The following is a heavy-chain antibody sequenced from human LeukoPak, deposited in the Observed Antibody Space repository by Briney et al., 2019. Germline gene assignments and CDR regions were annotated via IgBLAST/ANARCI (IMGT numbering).Heavy chain of an antibody. J-gene: IGHJ3*02. CDR3: ARDPTTYYYDSSVAFDI. V-gene: IGHV1-46*01. Sequence: ASVKASWNASGYTFTSYYMHCVRHAPGQGLELLGIINPSGGSTSYAQKFQGRVTMTRDTSTSTVYMELSSLRSEDTAVYYCARDPTTYYYDSSVAFDIWGQGTMVTVSS. D-gene: IGHD3-22*01. CDR1: GYTFTSYY. CDR2: INPSGGST.